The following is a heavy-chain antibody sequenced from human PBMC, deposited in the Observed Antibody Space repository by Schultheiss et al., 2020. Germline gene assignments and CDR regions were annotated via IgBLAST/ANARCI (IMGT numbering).Heavy chain of an antibody. CDR2: IIPIFGTA. Sequence: VKVSCKASGGTFSSYAISWVRQAPGQGLEWMGGIIPIFGTANYAQKFQGRVTITADESTSTAYMELSSLRSEDTAVYYCARGVRPGLRFLEWLPLAHYYGMDVWGQGTTVTVS. V-gene: IGHV1-69*01. CDR1: GGTFSSYA. J-gene: IGHJ6*02. CDR3: ARGVRPGLRFLEWLPLAHYYGMDV. D-gene: IGHD3-3*01.